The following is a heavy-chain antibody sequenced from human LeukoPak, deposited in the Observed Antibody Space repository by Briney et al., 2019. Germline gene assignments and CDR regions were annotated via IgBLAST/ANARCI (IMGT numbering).Heavy chain of an antibody. Sequence: GGSLRLSCAASGFTFSSCAMNWVRQAPGKGLEWVSGISGSGGITHYADSVRGRFTISRDNSKNTLYLQMNSLRAEDTAVYYCARDKDGSGSYYSSIYYYYMDVWGKGTTVTVSS. CDR3: ARDKDGSGSYYSSIYYYYMDV. CDR2: ISGSGGIT. J-gene: IGHJ6*03. V-gene: IGHV3-23*01. CDR1: GFTFSSCA. D-gene: IGHD3-10*01.